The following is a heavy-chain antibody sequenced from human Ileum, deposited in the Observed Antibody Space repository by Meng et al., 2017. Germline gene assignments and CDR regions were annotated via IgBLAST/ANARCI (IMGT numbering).Heavy chain of an antibody. CDR3: AASLDGSRFDP. D-gene: IGHD2-2*03. CDR1: GGSISSGDYY. V-gene: IGHV4-30-4*01. Sequence: VQLQESGPGLVKSSQTLSLTCTVSGGSISSGDYYWSWIRQPPGKGLEWFGYIFDTGPPYYSPPPRSRLSISMDTSKNQFSLRLTSVTAADTAVYYCAASLDGSRFDPWGQGTLVTVSS. CDR2: IFDTGPP. J-gene: IGHJ5*02.